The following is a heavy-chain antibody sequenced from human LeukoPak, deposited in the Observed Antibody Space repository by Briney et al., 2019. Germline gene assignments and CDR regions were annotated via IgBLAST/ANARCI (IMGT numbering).Heavy chain of an antibody. CDR3: ARGRSSSSPY. CDR2: IYYSGST. CDR1: GGSISSYY. V-gene: IGHV4-59*01. D-gene: IGHD6-6*01. Sequence: SETLSLTCTVSGGSISSYYWSWIRQPPGKGLEWIGYIYYSGSTNYNPSLRSRVTISVDTSKNQFALKLSSVTAADTAVYYCARGRSSSSPYWGQGTLVTVSS. J-gene: IGHJ4*02.